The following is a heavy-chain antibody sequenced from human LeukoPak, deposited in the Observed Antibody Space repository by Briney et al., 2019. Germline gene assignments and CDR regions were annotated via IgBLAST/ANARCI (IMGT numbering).Heavy chain of an antibody. CDR3: ARVGEYSNALYYYYMDV. J-gene: IGHJ6*03. Sequence: ASVKVSCKASGYTFTSYDINWVRQATGQGLEWMGWMNPNSGNTGYAQKFQGRVTMTRNTSISTAYMELSSLRSEDTAVYYCARVGEYSNALYYYYMDVWGKGTTVTVSS. CDR2: MNPNSGNT. CDR1: GYTFTSYD. D-gene: IGHD6-6*01. V-gene: IGHV1-8*01.